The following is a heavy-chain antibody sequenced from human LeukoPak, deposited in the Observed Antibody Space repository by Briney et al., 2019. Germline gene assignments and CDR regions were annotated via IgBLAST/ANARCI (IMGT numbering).Heavy chain of an antibody. J-gene: IGHJ4*02. CDR1: GGSISGGGYY. CDR3: ARFSNGDYDPYFDY. D-gene: IGHD4-17*01. Sequence: SQTLSLTCTVSGGSISGGGYYWNWIRQHPGKGLEWIGYIYYSGSTYYNPSLKSRVTISVDTSKNQFSLKLSSVTAADTAVYYCARFSNGDYDPYFDYWGQGTLVTVSS. CDR2: IYYSGST. V-gene: IGHV4-31*03.